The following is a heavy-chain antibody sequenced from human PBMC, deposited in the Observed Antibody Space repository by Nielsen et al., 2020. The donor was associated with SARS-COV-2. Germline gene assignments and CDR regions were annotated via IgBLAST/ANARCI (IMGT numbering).Heavy chain of an antibody. J-gene: IGHJ6*03. CDR3: ARAQAYYYYYYMDV. Sequence: GESLKISCAASGFTFSSYAMSWVRQAPGKGLEWVANIKQDGSEKYYVDSVKGRFTISRDNAKNSLYLQMNSLRAEDTAVHYCARAQAYYYYYYMDVWGKGTTVTVSS. V-gene: IGHV3-7*01. CDR2: IKQDGSEK. CDR1: GFTFSSYA.